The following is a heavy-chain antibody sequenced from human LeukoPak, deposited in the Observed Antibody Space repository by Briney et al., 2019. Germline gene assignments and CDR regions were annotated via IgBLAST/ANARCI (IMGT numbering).Heavy chain of an antibody. J-gene: IGHJ6*02. CDR3: ARDSTTGTTSLSPTYYYGMDV. CDR1: GFTFSDYY. D-gene: IGHD1-1*01. V-gene: IGHV3-11*01. CDR2: ISSSGSTI. Sequence: GGSLRLSSAASGFTFSDYYMSWIRQAPGPGLKLVSYISSSGSTIYYADSVKGRFTISRDNAKNSLYLQMNSLRAEDTAVYYCARDSTTGTTSLSPTYYYGMDVWGQGTTVTVSS.